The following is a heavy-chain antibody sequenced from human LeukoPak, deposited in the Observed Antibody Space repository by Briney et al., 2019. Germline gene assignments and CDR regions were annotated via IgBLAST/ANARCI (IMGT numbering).Heavy chain of an antibody. Sequence: PSETLSLTCTVSGGSIRSSSYYWGWIRQPPGKGLEWIGTIYYSGSTYYNPSLKSRVTVSVDTSKNQFSLKLSSVTAADTAVYYCARDLWIQLCPWDIWGQGTMVTVSS. D-gene: IGHD5-18*01. CDR2: IYYSGST. J-gene: IGHJ3*02. CDR1: GGSIRSSSYY. CDR3: ARDLWIQLCPWDI. V-gene: IGHV4-39*07.